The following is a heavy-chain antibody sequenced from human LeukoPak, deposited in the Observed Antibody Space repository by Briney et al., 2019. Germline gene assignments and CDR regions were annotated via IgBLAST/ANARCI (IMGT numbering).Heavy chain of an antibody. D-gene: IGHD1-1*01. CDR3: AKDPSRNVLDDAFDI. Sequence: GGSLRLSCAASGLTFSSYAMSWVRQAPGRGLEWVSAICGSGGSTYYADSVKGRFTISRDNSKNTLYLQMNSLRAEDTAVYYCAKDPSRNVLDDAFDIWGQGTMVTVSS. V-gene: IGHV3-23*01. CDR1: GLTFSSYA. CDR2: ICGSGGST. J-gene: IGHJ3*02.